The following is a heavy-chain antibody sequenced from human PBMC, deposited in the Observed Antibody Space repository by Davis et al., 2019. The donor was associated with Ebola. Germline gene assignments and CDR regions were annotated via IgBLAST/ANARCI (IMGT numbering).Heavy chain of an antibody. D-gene: IGHD2-2*01. CDR3: ARDHGVVVPAAWDYYYYYGMDV. CDR2: IYSAGDA. Sequence: GESLKISCAASGLTVSNNYMAWVRQAPRKGLERVSDIYSAGDAYSADSRFTISRDNAKNSLYLQMNSLRAEDTAVYYCARDHGVVVPAAWDYYYYYGMDVWGQGTTVTVSS. J-gene: IGHJ6*02. CDR1: GLTVSNNY. V-gene: IGHV3-66*01.